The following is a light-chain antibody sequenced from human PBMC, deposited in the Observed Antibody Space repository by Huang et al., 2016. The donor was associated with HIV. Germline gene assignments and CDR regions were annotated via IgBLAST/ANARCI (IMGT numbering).Light chain of an antibody. V-gene: IGKV3-15*01. CDR1: RTVSNH. CDR2: RAY. Sequence: EIVMPQSPAILSVSPGERATHSCRASRTVSNHLVWYQQKPGQAPRLVIYRAYTRATGIPARFSGSGSGTQFTLTNISLQSEDFALYYCHQYNEWPRTFGQGTRVEI. J-gene: IGKJ1*01. CDR3: HQYNEWPRT.